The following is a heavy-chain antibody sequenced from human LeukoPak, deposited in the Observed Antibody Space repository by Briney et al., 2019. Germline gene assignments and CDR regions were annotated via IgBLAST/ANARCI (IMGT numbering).Heavy chain of an antibody. CDR3: AKDGSLGGWYLIGFDY. CDR1: GFTFSSYA. D-gene: IGHD6-19*01. CDR2: ISGSGGST. Sequence: GGSLRLSCAASGFTFSSYAMSWVRQAPGKGLERVSAISGSGGSTYYADSVKGRFTISRDNSKNALYLQMNSLRAEDTAVYYCAKDGSLGGWYLIGFDYWGQGTLVTVSS. V-gene: IGHV3-23*01. J-gene: IGHJ4*02.